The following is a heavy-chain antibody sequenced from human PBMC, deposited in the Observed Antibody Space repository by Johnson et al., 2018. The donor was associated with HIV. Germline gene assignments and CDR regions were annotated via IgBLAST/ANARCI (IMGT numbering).Heavy chain of an antibody. J-gene: IGHJ3*02. Sequence: QMQLVESGGGVVQPGRSLRLSCAASGFTFSSYGMHWVRQAPGKGLEWVAVISYDGSNKYYVDSAKGRFTISRDNSKNTLYLQMNSLSAEDTAVYYCAKSWHSGSLYDAFHIWGQGTMVTVSS. V-gene: IGHV3-30*18. CDR1: GFTFSSYG. D-gene: IGHD1-26*01. CDR2: ISYDGSNK. CDR3: AKSWHSGSLYDAFHI.